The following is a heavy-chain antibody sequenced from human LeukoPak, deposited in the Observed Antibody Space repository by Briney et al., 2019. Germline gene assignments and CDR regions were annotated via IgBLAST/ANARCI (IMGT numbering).Heavy chain of an antibody. CDR3: ANATVSGDYFDY. V-gene: IGHV3-33*06. CDR1: RFTFSSYA. Sequence: GRSLRLSCSASRFTFSSYAMHWVRQAPGKGLEWVAIIWYDGSNKDYVDSVKGRFTISRDNSKNTLYLQMNSLTAEDTGVYYCANATVSGDYFDYWGRGTLVTVSS. CDR2: IWYDGSNK. J-gene: IGHJ4*02. D-gene: IGHD4-17*01.